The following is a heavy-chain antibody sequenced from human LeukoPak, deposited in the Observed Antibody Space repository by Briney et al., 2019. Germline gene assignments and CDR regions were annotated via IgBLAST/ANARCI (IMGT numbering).Heavy chain of an antibody. V-gene: IGHV4-30-4*01. CDR1: GGSISSGDYY. D-gene: IGHD6-13*01. Sequence: SETLSLTCTVSGGSISSGDYYWSWIRQPPGKGLEWIGYIYYSGSTYYNPSLKSRVTISVDTSKNQFSLKLSSVTAADTAVYYCARESSGIAAAGTDYWGQGTLVAVSS. CDR2: IYYSGST. J-gene: IGHJ4*02. CDR3: ARESSGIAAAGTDY.